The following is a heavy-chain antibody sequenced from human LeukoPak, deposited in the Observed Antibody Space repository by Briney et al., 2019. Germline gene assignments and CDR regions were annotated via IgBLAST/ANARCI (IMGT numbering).Heavy chain of an antibody. CDR3: ARALGYCSSTSCYALDY. CDR2: INPNSGGT. Sequence: ASVKVSCKASGYTFTSYYMHWVRQAPGQGLEWMGWINPNSGGTNYAQKFQGRVTMTRDTSISTAYMELSRLRSDDTAVYYCARALGYCSSTSCYALDYWGQGTLVTVSS. J-gene: IGHJ4*02. CDR1: GYTFTSYY. V-gene: IGHV1-2*02. D-gene: IGHD2-2*01.